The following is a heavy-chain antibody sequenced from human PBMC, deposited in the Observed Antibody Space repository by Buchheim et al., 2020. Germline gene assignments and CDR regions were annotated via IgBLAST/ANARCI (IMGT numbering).Heavy chain of an antibody. Sequence: QVQLQQWGAGLLKPSETLSLTCAVSGGSFSGYYCSWIRQPPGKGLEWIGEFNHSGSTNYNPSLKSRVTLSVDTSKNQFSLKLSSVNAADTAVYYCAREKLDYYYGMDVWGQGTT. D-gene: IGHD6-13*01. CDR2: FNHSGST. CDR3: AREKLDYYYGMDV. J-gene: IGHJ6*02. CDR1: GGSFSGYY. V-gene: IGHV4-34*01.